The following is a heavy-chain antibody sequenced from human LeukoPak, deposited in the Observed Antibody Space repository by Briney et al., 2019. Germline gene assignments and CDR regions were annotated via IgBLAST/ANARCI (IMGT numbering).Heavy chain of an antibody. J-gene: IGHJ4*02. Sequence: GASVKVSCKASGGTFSSYAISWVRQAPGQGLEWMGGIIPIFGTANYAQKFQGRVTITADESTCTAYMELSSLRSEDTAVYYCARDRRIAAAGPFDYWGQGTLVTVSS. CDR1: GGTFSSYA. CDR3: ARDRRIAAAGPFDY. D-gene: IGHD6-13*01. CDR2: IIPIFGTA. V-gene: IGHV1-69*13.